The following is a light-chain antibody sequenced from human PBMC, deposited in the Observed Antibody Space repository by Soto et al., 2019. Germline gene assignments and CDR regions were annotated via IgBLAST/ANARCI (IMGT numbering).Light chain of an antibody. V-gene: IGLV4-69*01. Sequence: QLVLTQSPSASASLGASVKLTCTLSSGHSSYAIAWHQQQPEKGPRYLMKLNSDGSHSKGDGIPDRFSGSSSGAERYLTIPSLQSEDESDDYGQTWGTGTCVFGGGTQLTVL. CDR3: QTWGTGTCV. J-gene: IGLJ3*02. CDR2: LNSDGSH. CDR1: SGHSSYA.